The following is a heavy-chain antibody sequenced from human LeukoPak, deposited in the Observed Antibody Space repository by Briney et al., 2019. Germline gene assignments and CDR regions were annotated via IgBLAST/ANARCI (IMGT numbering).Heavy chain of an antibody. V-gene: IGHV3-23*01. D-gene: IGHD6-19*01. CDR3: AKGGEYSSGWSQYFQH. J-gene: IGHJ1*01. Sequence: GGTLRLSCAASGFTFSSYGMSWVRQAPGKGLEWVSAISGSGGSTYYADSVKGRFTISRDNSKNTLYLQMNSLRAEDTAVYYCAKGGEYSSGWSQYFQHWGQGTLVTVSS. CDR1: GFTFSSYG. CDR2: ISGSGGST.